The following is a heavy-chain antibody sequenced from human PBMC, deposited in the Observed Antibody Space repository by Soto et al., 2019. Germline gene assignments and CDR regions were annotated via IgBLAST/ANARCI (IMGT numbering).Heavy chain of an antibody. CDR1: GVSISSYY. J-gene: IGHJ6*02. V-gene: IGHV4-59*01. CDR2: IYYSGST. CDR3: ASGRIAAAGTGTYYYYYGMDV. Sequence: PSETLSLTCTVSGVSISSYYWSWIRQPPGKGLEWIGYIYYSGSTNYNPSLKSRVTISVDTSKNQFSLKLSSVTAADTAVYYCASGRIAAAGTGTYYYYYGMDVWGQGTTVTVSS. D-gene: IGHD6-13*01.